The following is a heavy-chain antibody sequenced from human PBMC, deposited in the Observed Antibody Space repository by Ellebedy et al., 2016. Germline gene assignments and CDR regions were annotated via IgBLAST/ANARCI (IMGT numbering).Heavy chain of an antibody. Sequence: GESLKISCGASGFTFSDYWMHWVRQAPGKGLVWVSRIKSDGSSTTYADSVKGRFTISRDNAKNSLYLQMNSLRDEDTAVYYCARDGPTYSDYWFDIWGQGTLVTVSS. D-gene: IGHD4-11*01. CDR1: GFTFSDYW. CDR2: IKSDGSST. CDR3: ARDGPTYSDYWFDI. V-gene: IGHV3-74*01. J-gene: IGHJ5*02.